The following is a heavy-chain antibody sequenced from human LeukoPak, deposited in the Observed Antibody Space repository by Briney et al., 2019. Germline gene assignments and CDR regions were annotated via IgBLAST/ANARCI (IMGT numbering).Heavy chain of an antibody. Sequence: GGSLRLSCAASGFTVSSNYMSWVRQAPGKGLEWVSVIYSGGSTYYADSVKGRFTISRDNSKNTLYLQMNSLRAEDTAVYYCAKLGRTLEHFDYWGQGTLVTVSS. CDR3: AKLGRTLEHFDY. CDR1: GFTVSSNY. CDR2: IYSGGST. J-gene: IGHJ4*02. V-gene: IGHV3-53*01. D-gene: IGHD3/OR15-3a*01.